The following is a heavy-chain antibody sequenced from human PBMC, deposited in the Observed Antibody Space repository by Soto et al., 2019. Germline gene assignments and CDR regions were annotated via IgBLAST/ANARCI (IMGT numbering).Heavy chain of an antibody. CDR3: ASTYYYDSSGYYYGYFQP. Sequence: QVQLVQSGAEVKKPGASVKVSCKASGYTFTSYGISWVRQAPGQGLEWMGWISAYNGNTNYAQKLQGRVTMTTDTSTRAAYRELRSLRSEDTAVYYCASTYYYDSSGYYYGYFQPWGQSTLVTVSS. J-gene: IGHJ1*01. CDR2: ISAYNGNT. CDR1: GYTFTSYG. V-gene: IGHV1-18*01. D-gene: IGHD3-22*01.